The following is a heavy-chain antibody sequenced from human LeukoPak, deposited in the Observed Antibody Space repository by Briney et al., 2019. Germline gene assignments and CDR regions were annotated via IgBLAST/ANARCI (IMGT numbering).Heavy chain of an antibody. Sequence: GRSLRLSCAPSGFTVRSNNISWVRQAPRKGREWVSVIYSGGSTYTVDSVKGRFTISRDNCKNTLYLQMNSLRAEDTAVYYCARVNYYDLYFDLWGRGTLVTVSS. V-gene: IGHV3-66*01. CDR3: ARVNYYDLYFDL. J-gene: IGHJ2*01. D-gene: IGHD3-22*01. CDR2: IYSGGST. CDR1: GFTVRSNN.